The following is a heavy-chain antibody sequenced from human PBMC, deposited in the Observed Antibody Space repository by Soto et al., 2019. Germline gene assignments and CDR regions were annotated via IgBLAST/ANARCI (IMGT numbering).Heavy chain of an antibody. V-gene: IGHV3-30-3*01. D-gene: IGHD4-17*01. CDR2: ISYDGSNK. Sequence: QVQLVESGGGVVQPGRSLRLSCAASGFTFSSYAMHWVRQAPGKGLEWVAVISYDGSNKYYADSVKGRFTISRDNSKNTLYLQMNSLRAEDTAVYYCAREDSGENRYYFNLWGQGTLVTVSS. CDR3: AREDSGENRYYFNL. J-gene: IGHJ4*02. CDR1: GFTFSSYA.